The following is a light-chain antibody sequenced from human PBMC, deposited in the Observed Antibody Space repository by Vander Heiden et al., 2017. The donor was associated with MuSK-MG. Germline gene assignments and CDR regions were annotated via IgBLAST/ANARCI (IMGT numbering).Light chain of an antibody. Sequence: EIVLTQSPVTLSLSPGERATLSGRASESLSSSYLAWFQQKPGRAPRLLIFAASRRATGIPDRFSGSGYGTDFTLTITRREPEDFAVYYCHQYGSSPPLTFGGGTKVEIK. V-gene: IGKV3-20*01. CDR3: HQYGSSPPLT. CDR2: AAS. J-gene: IGKJ4*01. CDR1: ESLSSSY.